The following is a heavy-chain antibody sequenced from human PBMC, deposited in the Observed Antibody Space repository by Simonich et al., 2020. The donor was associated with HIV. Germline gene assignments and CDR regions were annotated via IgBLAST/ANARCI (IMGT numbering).Heavy chain of an antibody. V-gene: IGHV1-24*01. J-gene: IGHJ3*02. CDR1: GYTFTDWN. CDR3: AIEQYALDI. Sequence: QVQLVQSGAEVKKPGASVQVSCKASGYTFTDWNIHWVRQAPGQGLEWMGSFDTEAGEIIYAQKFQGRVTMTEDTSTDTAYMELSSLKSDDTAVYYCAIEQYALDIWGQGTMVTVSS. CDR2: FDTEAGEI.